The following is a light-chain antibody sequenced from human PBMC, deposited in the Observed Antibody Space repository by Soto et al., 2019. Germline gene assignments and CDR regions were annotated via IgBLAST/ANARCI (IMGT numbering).Light chain of an antibody. J-gene: IGKJ5*01. V-gene: IGKV1-9*01. CDR3: QLYSRSPRQIT. CDR2: AAS. CDR1: QGISSY. Sequence: DIQMTQSPSSLSASVGPRVTTTCRASQGISSYLAWYQHNPRKAPQLPLYAASTLPSGVPSRFSGSRSGTDFTLTISRLEPEDFAVYYGQLYSRSPRQITFGQGTRLEIK.